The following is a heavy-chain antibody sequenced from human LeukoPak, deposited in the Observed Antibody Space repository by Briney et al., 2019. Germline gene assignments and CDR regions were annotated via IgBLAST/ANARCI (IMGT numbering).Heavy chain of an antibody. Sequence: GASVKVSCKASGGTFSSYAISWVRQAPGQGLEWMGGIIPIFGTANYAQKFQGRVTITADESTSTAYMELSSLRSEDTAVYYCAREAGSGIAAADYYYMDVWGKGTTVTVSS. D-gene: IGHD6-13*01. CDR3: AREAGSGIAAADYYYMDV. V-gene: IGHV1-69*13. CDR2: IIPIFGTA. J-gene: IGHJ6*03. CDR1: GGTFSSYA.